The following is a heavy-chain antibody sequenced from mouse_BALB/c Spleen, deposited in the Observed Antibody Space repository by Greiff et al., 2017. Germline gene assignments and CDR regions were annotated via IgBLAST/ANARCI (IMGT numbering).Heavy chain of an antibody. Sequence: VQLKESGPELEKPGASVKISCKASGYSFTGYNMNWVKQSNGKSLEWIGNIDPYYGGTSYNQKFKGKATLTVDKSSSTAYMQLKSLTSEDSAVYYCARGGTYGNYWYFDVWGAGTTVTVSS. V-gene: IGHV1-39*01. J-gene: IGHJ1*01. CDR1: GYSFTGYN. D-gene: IGHD2-1*01. CDR3: ARGGTYGNYWYFDV. CDR2: IDPYYGGT.